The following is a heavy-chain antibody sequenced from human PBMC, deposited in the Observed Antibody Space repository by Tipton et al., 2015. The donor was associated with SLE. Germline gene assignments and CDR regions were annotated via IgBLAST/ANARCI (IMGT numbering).Heavy chain of an antibody. CDR3: ARGGPSSKWLDP. CDR1: GGVISEYY. Sequence: GLVKPSETLSLTCTVSGGVISEYYWGWIRQPAGKGLEWIGRIYTGGNTKYNPSLESRVTLSADASKAQFSLKLTSVTAADTAVYYCARGGPSSKWLDPWGRGTQVTVSS. J-gene: IGHJ5*02. CDR2: IYTGGNT. D-gene: IGHD6-6*01. V-gene: IGHV4-4*07.